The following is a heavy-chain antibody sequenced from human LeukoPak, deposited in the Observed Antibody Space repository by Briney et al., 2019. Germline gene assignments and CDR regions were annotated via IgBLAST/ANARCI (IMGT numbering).Heavy chain of an antibody. V-gene: IGHV5-51*01. J-gene: IGHJ5*02. D-gene: IGHD3-16*01. CDR2: IWPGDSDT. CDR3: ARPRQGDWFEP. CDR1: GYTFTTYW. Sequence: GESLKISCKASGYTFTTYWIGWVRQMPGKGLEWMGVIWPGDSDTRYSPSLQGQVTISVDKSITTAYLQWSSLKASDSAMYYCARPRQGDWFEPWGQGTLVTVSS.